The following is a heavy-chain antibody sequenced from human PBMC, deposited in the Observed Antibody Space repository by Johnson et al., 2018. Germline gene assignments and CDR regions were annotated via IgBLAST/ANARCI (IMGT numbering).Heavy chain of an antibody. CDR1: GGTLSNHA. D-gene: IGHD3-3*01. CDR3: VKGSRGYYPYYFDS. Sequence: QVQLVESGAEVKKPGSSXKVSCKASGGTLSNHAINWVRQAPGQGLEWMGGIVPLLGRANYAQKFQDRVTITADESTSTAHMELSSLRSEDTAVYYCVKGSRGYYPYYFDSWGQGTLVTVSS. CDR2: IVPLLGRA. J-gene: IGHJ4*02. V-gene: IGHV1-69*01.